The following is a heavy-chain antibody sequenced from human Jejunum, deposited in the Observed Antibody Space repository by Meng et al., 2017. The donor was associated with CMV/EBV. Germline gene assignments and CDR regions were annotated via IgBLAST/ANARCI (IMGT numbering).Heavy chain of an antibody. V-gene: IGHV3-48*03. CDR3: ARELPATWEPFDY. J-gene: IGHJ4*02. Sequence: SGFTFSAYEFDWVRQGPGKGLEWLAHINFGASNIYYADSIKGRFTISRDDAKSSLYLDMSSLRADDTAVYYCARELPATWEPFDYWGRGTLVTVSS. CDR1: GFTFSAYE. CDR2: INFGASNI. D-gene: IGHD1-26*01.